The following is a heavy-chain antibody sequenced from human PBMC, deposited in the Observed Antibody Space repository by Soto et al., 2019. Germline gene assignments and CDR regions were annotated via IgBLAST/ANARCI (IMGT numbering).Heavy chain of an antibody. D-gene: IGHD4-17*01. CDR1: GYTFTSYG. Sequence: ASVKVSCKASGYTFTSYGISWVRQAPGQGLEWMGWISAYNGNTNYAQKLQGRVTMTTDTPTSTAYMELRSLRSDDTAVYYCARGMTTVTEYYYYGMDVWGQGTTVTVSS. J-gene: IGHJ6*02. CDR2: ISAYNGNT. V-gene: IGHV1-18*01. CDR3: ARGMTTVTEYYYYGMDV.